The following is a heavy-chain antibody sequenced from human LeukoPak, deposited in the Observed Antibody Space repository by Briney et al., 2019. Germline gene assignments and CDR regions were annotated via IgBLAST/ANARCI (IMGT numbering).Heavy chain of an antibody. J-gene: IGHJ3*02. CDR2: IWYDGSNK. Sequence: PGRSLRLSCAASGFTFSSYGMHWVRQAPGKGLEWVAVIWYDGSNKYYADSVKGRFTISRDNSKNTLYLQMDSLRAEDTAVYYCAKDYYDSSGYYNDAFDMWGQGTMVTVSS. V-gene: IGHV3-33*06. CDR3: AKDYYDSSGYYNDAFDM. CDR1: GFTFSSYG. D-gene: IGHD3-22*01.